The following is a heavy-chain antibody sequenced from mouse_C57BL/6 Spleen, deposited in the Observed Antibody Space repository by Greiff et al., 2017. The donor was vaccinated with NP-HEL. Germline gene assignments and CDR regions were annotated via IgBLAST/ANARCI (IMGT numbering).Heavy chain of an antibody. V-gene: IGHV5-17*01. CDR3: ARPSYYGSSWDYAMDY. CDR2: ISSGSSTI. Sequence: EVMLVESGGGLVKPGGSLKLSCAASGFTFSDYGMHWVRQAPEKGLAWVAYISSGSSTIYYADTVKGRFTISRDNAKNTLFLQMTSLRSEDTAMYYCARPSYYGSSWDYAMDYWGQGTSVTVSS. CDR1: GFTFSDYG. D-gene: IGHD1-1*01. J-gene: IGHJ4*01.